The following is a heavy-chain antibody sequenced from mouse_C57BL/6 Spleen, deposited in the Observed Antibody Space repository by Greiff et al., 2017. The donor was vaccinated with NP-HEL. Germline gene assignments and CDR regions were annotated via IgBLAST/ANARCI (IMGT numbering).Heavy chain of an antibody. J-gene: IGHJ4*01. D-gene: IGHD1-1*01. CDR3: AYYYGSSPYYAMDY. CDR1: GYSITSGYY. CDR2: ISYDGSN. V-gene: IGHV3-6*01. Sequence: ESGPGLVKPSQSLSLTCSVTGYSITSGYYWNWIRQFPGNKLEWMGYISYDGSNNYHPSLKNRISITRDTSKNQFFLKLNSLTTEDTATYYCAYYYGSSPYYAMDYWGQGTSVTVSS.